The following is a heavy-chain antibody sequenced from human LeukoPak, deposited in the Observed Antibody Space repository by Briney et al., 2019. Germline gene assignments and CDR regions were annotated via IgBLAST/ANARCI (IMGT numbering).Heavy chain of an antibody. CDR3: PKSSYRTYAHFDY. D-gene: IGHD1-26*01. V-gene: IGHV3-23*01. CDR1: GFTFRSYA. CDR2: ISGSGGST. J-gene: IGHJ4*02. Sequence: GSLRLSCAASGFTFRSYAMSWVRQAPGKGLEWVSAISGSGGSTYYADSVKGRFTISRDNSKNTLYLQMNSLRAEDTAVYYCPKSSYRTYAHFDYWGQGTLVNVSS.